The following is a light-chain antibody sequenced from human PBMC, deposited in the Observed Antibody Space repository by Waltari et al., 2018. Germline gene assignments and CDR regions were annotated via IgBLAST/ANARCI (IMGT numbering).Light chain of an antibody. CDR2: EVS. Sequence: QSALTQPASVSGSPGQSITISCTGTSSDVGSYNLVSWYQQHPGKAPKLMMYEVSKRHSGVVKRFSGAKSDNTAYLTISGFQAEDEADYYCCSYTGSRTWVFGGGTKLTVL. V-gene: IGLV2-23*02. J-gene: IGLJ3*02. CDR3: CSYTGSRTWV. CDR1: SSDVGSYNL.